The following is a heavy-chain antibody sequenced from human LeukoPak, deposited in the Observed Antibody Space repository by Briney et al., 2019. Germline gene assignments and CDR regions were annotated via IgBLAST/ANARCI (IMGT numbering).Heavy chain of an antibody. CDR3: ARPRITMIVVASGWFDP. Sequence: PGGSLRLSCATSGFTFSTYGMHWVRQAPGKGLEWVSVIYSGGSTYYADSVKGRFTISRDNSKNTLYLQMNSLRAEDTAVYYCARPRITMIVVASGWFDPWGQGTLVTVSS. D-gene: IGHD3-22*01. CDR1: GFTFSTYG. CDR2: IYSGGST. J-gene: IGHJ5*02. V-gene: IGHV3-NL1*01.